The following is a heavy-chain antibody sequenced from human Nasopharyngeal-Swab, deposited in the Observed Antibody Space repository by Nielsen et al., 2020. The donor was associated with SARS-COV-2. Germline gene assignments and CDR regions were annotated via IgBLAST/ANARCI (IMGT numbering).Heavy chain of an antibody. Sequence: SETLSLTCAVYGGSFSGYYWSWIRQPPGKGLEWIGEINHSGSTNYNPSLKSRVTISVDTSKNQFSLKLSSVTAADTAVYYCARSPYSYGYEAAFDIWGQGTMVTVSS. D-gene: IGHD5-18*01. CDR2: INHSGST. CDR3: ARSPYSYGYEAAFDI. J-gene: IGHJ3*02. V-gene: IGHV4-34*01. CDR1: GGSFSGYY.